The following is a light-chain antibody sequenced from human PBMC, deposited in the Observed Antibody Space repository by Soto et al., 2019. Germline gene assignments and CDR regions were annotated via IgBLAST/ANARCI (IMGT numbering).Light chain of an antibody. CDR3: QHQGT. V-gene: IGKV3-15*01. CDR1: QSVSSN. J-gene: IGKJ2*01. CDR2: GAS. Sequence: EIVMTQSPATLSVSPGERATLSCRASQSVSSNLAWYQQKPGQAPRLLIYGASTRATGIPARFSGSGSGTDFTLTLSSLLSEDFAVYYCQHQGTFGQGTKLEIK.